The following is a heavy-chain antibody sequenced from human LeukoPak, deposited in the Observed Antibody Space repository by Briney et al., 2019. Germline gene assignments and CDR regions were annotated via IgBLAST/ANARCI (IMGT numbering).Heavy chain of an antibody. J-gene: IGHJ5*02. Sequence: PGGSLRLSCAASGFTFSSYEMNWVRQAPGKGLEWVSYISSSGSTIYYADSVKGRFTISRDNAKNSLYLQMNSLRAEDTAVYYCAKRRSSGFNWFDPWGQGTLVTVSS. CDR1: GFTFSSYE. CDR3: AKRRSSGFNWFDP. V-gene: IGHV3-48*03. CDR2: ISSSGSTI. D-gene: IGHD6-19*01.